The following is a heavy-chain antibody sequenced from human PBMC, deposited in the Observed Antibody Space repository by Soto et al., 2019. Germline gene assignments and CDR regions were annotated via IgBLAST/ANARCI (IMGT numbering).Heavy chain of an antibody. D-gene: IGHD1-7*01. V-gene: IGHV5-10-1*01. Sequence: GESLKISCKGSGYSFTSYWISWVRQMPGKGLEWMGRIDPSDSYTNYSPSFQGHVTISADKSISTAYLQWSSLKASDTAMYYCARHTTGTTGVGAFDIWRQGTMVTVPS. J-gene: IGHJ3*02. CDR2: IDPSDSYT. CDR3: ARHTTGTTGVGAFDI. CDR1: GYSFTSYW.